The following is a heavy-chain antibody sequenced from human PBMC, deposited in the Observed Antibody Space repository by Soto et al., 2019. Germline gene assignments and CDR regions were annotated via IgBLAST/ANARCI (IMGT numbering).Heavy chain of an antibody. CDR2: IYYSGST. V-gene: IGHV4-31*03. Sequence: SETLFLPCTVSGGSIRSGGFYWSWKHKNPGKGLEWIGYIYYSGSTYYNPSLKSRVTISVDTSKNQFSLKLSSVTAADTAVYYCARGVTLVRGVIHTPYFDYWGQGALVTVSS. CDR1: GGSIRSGGFY. J-gene: IGHJ4*02. D-gene: IGHD3-10*01. CDR3: ARGVTLVRGVIHTPYFDY.